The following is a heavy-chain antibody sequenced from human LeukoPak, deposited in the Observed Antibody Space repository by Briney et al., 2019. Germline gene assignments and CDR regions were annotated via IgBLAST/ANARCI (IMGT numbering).Heavy chain of an antibody. J-gene: IGHJ4*02. CDR1: GGSISTYY. CDR2: NYYSGTT. V-gene: IGHV4-59*08. CDR3: ARHGGSGSFDY. D-gene: IGHD3-3*01. Sequence: SETLSLACTVSGGSISTYYWSWIRQAPGKGLEWIGYNYYSGTTTPHPSLKSRVTISVDPSKDQFSLRLTSVTAADTAVYYCARHGGSGSFDYWGQGTLVTVSS.